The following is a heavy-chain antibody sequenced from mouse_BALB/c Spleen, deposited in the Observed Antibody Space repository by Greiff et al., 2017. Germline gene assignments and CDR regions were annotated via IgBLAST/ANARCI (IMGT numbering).Heavy chain of an antibody. Sequence: EVKLVESGGGLVKPGGSLKLSCAASGFTFSSYTMSWVRQTPEKRLEWVATISSGGSYTYYPDSVKGRFTISRDNAKNTLYLQMSSLKSEDTAMYYCTRVEDGYGDYAMDYWGQGTSVTVSS. D-gene: IGHD1-2*01. V-gene: IGHV5-6-4*01. CDR1: GFTFSSYT. CDR3: TRVEDGYGDYAMDY. J-gene: IGHJ4*01. CDR2: ISSGGSYT.